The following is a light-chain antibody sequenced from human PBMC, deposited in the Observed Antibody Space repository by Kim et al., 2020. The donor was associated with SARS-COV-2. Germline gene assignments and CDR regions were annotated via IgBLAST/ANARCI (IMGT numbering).Light chain of an antibody. CDR1: RRVVSY. CDR3: HQHSNCPPT. V-gene: IGKV3-11*01. Sequence: LSPGERAAPPSRAGRRVVSYISWYHQKPAEAPRRLIYDGANRATGVPPRCSGGGAGTDFSLTISSREPEDFFVYYCHQHSNCPPTFGQGTRLEIK. CDR2: DGA. J-gene: IGKJ5*01.